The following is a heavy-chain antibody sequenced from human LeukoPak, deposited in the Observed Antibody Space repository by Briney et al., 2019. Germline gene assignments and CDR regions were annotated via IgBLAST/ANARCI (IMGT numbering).Heavy chain of an antibody. CDR2: ISGFNGNT. J-gene: IGHJ4*02. CDR1: GYTFTSYG. V-gene: IGHV1-18*01. CDR3: ARDWSSSIAAFPYFNY. Sequence: ASVKVSCKASGYTFTSYGIIWVRQAPGQGLECMGWISGFNGNTNSAQEFQGRVTLTTDTSTSTAYMELRSLRSDDTAVYYCARDWSSSIAAFPYFNYWGQGTLVTVSS. D-gene: IGHD6-6*01.